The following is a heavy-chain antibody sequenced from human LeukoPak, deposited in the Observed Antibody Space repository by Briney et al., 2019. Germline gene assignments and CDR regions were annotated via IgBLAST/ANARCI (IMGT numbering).Heavy chain of an antibody. V-gene: IGHV3-74*01. CDR2: IATDGTIT. CDR1: GFAFSNHY. CDR3: VRGTTAWNGMDV. D-gene: IGHD2-21*02. Sequence: GGSLRLSCAASGFAFSNHYVHWVRQLPGKGLVSISRIATDGTITNYADSVKGRFTISRDNAKNTLYLQMNSLGVEDTAVYYCVRGTTAWNGMDVWGQGTTVTVSS. J-gene: IGHJ6*02.